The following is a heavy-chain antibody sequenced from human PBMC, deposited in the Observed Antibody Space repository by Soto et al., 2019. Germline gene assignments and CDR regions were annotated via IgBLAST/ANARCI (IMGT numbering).Heavy chain of an antibody. CDR1: GGSISSYY. Sequence: QVQLQESGPGLVKPSETLSLTCTVSGGSISSYYWSWIRQPPGKGLEWIGYIYYSGSTNYNPSLKSRVTISVDTSNNQFSLKLNSMTAADTAVYYCARHNYGSGSTYFDYWGQGTLVTVYS. D-gene: IGHD3-10*01. CDR2: IYYSGST. J-gene: IGHJ4*02. V-gene: IGHV4-59*08. CDR3: ARHNYGSGSTYFDY.